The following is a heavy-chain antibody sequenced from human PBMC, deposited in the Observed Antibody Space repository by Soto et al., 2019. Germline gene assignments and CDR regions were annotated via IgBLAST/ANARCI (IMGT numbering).Heavy chain of an antibody. J-gene: IGHJ5*02. CDR2: IYYSGST. CDR3: ARGVAVAGTPNWFDP. V-gene: IGHV4-31*03. Sequence: SETLSLTCTVYGGSISSGGYYWSWIRQHPGKGLEWIGYIYYSGSTYYNPSLKSRVTISVDTSKNQFSLKLSSVTAADTAVYYCARGVAVAGTPNWFDPWGRGTLVTVSS. D-gene: IGHD6-19*01. CDR1: GGSISSGGYY.